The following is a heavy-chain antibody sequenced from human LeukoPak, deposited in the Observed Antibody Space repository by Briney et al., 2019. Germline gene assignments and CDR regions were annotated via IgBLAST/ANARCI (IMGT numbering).Heavy chain of an antibody. Sequence: SEILSLTCTASGASISSYYWSWIRQPPGKGLEWIGYIYYSSSTIYNPSLKSPVTISVDTSKNQFSLKLSSVTAADTAVYYCARHGARTQHSYADYWGQGTLVTVSS. CDR3: ARHGARTQHSYADY. CDR1: GASISSYY. V-gene: IGHV4-59*08. D-gene: IGHD5-18*01. CDR2: IYYSSST. J-gene: IGHJ4*02.